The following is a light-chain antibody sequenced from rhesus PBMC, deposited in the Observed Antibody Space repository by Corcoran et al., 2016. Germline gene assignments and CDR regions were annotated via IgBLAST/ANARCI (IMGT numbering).Light chain of an antibody. V-gene: IGKV3-42*01. CDR2: VAS. CDR3: QQDYTWPLT. Sequence: EIVMTQSPATLSLSPGERATLSCRASQSVSNKLAWYQQKPGQAPKLLIYVASRRAPGIPDRCSGRGSGTEFTLTISSLEPEDVGVYYCQQDYTWPLTFGGGTKVELK. CDR1: QSVSNK. J-gene: IGKJ4*01.